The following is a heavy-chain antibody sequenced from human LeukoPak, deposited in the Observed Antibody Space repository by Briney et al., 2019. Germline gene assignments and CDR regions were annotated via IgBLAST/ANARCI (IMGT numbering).Heavy chain of an antibody. CDR2: IDRDGSEK. CDR1: GFTFSSYW. CDR3: ARVPPPRIIVATIGPHDP. Sequence: GGSLRLSCAASGFTFSSYWMSWVRQAPGKGLEWVANIDRDGSEKHYVDSVKGRFTISRDNAKNSLYLQMNSLRDEDTALYYCARVPPPRIIVATIGPHDPWGQGTLVTVSS. V-gene: IGHV3-7*03. D-gene: IGHD5-12*01. J-gene: IGHJ5*02.